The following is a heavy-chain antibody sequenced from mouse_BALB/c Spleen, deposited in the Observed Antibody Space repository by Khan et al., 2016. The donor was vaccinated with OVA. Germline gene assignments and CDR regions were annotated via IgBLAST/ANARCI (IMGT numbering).Heavy chain of an antibody. CDR3: ARTGYGGLGY. CDR1: GYTFTDYN. CDR2: INPQNGGT. Sequence: VQLKESGLELVKPGASVTIPCKASGYTFTDYNMDWMKQSHGKSLEWIGDINPQNGGTIYNQKLKDKATLTVDTSSSTAYMELRSLTSEDTAVYCCARTGYGGLGYWGQGTTLTVSS. V-gene: IGHV1-18*01. J-gene: IGHJ2*01. D-gene: IGHD1-1*02.